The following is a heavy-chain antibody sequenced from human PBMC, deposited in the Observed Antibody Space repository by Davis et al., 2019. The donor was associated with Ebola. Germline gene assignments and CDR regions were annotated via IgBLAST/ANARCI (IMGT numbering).Heavy chain of an antibody. CDR2: ISAYNGNT. D-gene: IGHD3-10*01. CDR3: ARLSPSIKYYYYGMDV. V-gene: IGHV1-18*01. Sequence: ASVKVSCKASGYTFTSYGISWVRQAPGQGLEWMGWISAYNGNTNYAQKLQGRVTMTTDTSTSTAYMELSSLRSEDTAVYYCARLSPSIKYYYYGMDVWGQGTTVTVSS. CDR1: GYTFTSYG. J-gene: IGHJ6*02.